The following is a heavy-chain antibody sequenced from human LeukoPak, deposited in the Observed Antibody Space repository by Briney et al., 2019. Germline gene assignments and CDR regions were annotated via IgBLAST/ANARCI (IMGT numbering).Heavy chain of an antibody. Sequence: PSQTLSLTCTVSGGSISSGGYYWSWIRQHPGKGLEWIGYIYYSGSTYYNPSLKSRVTISVDTSKNQFSLKLSSVTAADTAVYYCARSQKLFGSYYYYGMDVWGQGTTVTVSS. V-gene: IGHV4-31*03. D-gene: IGHD3-10*01. CDR1: GGSISSGGYY. CDR2: IYYSGST. J-gene: IGHJ6*02. CDR3: ARSQKLFGSYYYYGMDV.